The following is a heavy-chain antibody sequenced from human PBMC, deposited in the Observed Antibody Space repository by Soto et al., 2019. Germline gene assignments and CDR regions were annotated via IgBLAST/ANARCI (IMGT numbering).Heavy chain of an antibody. D-gene: IGHD2-15*01. CDR3: ARIGGNTDYYAMDV. CDR2: IYPGDSNT. J-gene: IGHJ6*04. Sequence: PGESLKISCKASGYSFTSYWIGWVRQMPGKGLEWVGIIYPGDSNTRYSPSFQGQVIISVDKSISTAYLQWSSLKASDTAMFYCARIGGNTDYYAMDVWGKGTRVTVSS. CDR1: GYSFTSYW. V-gene: IGHV5-51*01.